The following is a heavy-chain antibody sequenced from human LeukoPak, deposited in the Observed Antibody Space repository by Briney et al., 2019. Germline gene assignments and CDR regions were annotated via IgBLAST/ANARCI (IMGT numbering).Heavy chain of an antibody. CDR2: IIPIFGTA. V-gene: IGHV1-69*05. Sequence: SVKVSCKASGGTFSSYAISWVRQAPGQGREWMGGIIPIFGTANYAQKFQGRVTITTDESTSTAYMELSSLRSEDTAVYYCASVYYDILTGYYKGAFDIWGQGTMVTVSS. CDR1: GGTFSSYA. CDR3: ASVYYDILTGYYKGAFDI. D-gene: IGHD3-9*01. J-gene: IGHJ3*02.